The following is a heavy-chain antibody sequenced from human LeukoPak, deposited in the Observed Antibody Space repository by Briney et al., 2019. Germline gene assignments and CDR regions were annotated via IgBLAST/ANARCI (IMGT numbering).Heavy chain of an antibody. V-gene: IGHV4-34*01. D-gene: IGHD6-13*01. CDR3: ARRGSSWSLDY. CDR1: GGSFSGYY. J-gene: IGHJ4*02. CDR2: INHSGST. Sequence: SETLSLTCAVYGGSFSGYYWSWIRQPPGKGLEWIGEINHSGSTNYNPSLKSRVTISVDTSKNQFSLKLSSVTAADTAVYYCARRGSSWSLDYWGQGTLVTVSS.